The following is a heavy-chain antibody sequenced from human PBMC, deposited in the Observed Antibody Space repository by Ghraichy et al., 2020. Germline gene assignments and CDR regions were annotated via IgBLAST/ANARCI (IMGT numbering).Heavy chain of an antibody. CDR3: ARTENPLLWFGEFLFDP. J-gene: IGHJ5*02. CDR2: MNPNSGNT. D-gene: IGHD3-10*01. Sequence: ASVKVSCKASGYTFTSYDINWVRQATGQGLEWMGWMNPNSGNTGYAQKFQGRVTMTRNTSISTAYMELSSLRSEDTAVYYCARTENPLLWFGEFLFDPWGQGTLVTVSS. V-gene: IGHV1-8*01. CDR1: GYTFTSYD.